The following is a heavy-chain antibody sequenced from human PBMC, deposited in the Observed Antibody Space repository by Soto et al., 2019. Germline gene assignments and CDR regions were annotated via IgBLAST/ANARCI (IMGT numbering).Heavy chain of an antibody. CDR2: ISWNSGSI. D-gene: IGHD3-10*01. V-gene: IGHV3-9*01. CDR3: AKDTAAILLSEGNWFDP. Sequence: GGSLRLSCAASGFTFDDYAMHWVRQAPGKGLEWVSGISWNSGSIGYADSVKGRFTISRDNAKNSLYLQMNSLRAEDTALYYCAKDTAAILLSEGNWFDPWGQGTLVTVSS. CDR1: GFTFDDYA. J-gene: IGHJ5*02.